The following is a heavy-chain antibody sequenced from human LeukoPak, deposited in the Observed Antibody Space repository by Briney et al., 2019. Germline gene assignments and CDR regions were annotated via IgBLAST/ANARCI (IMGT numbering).Heavy chain of an antibody. CDR3: ARGEQWLTNDAFDI. V-gene: IGHV1-3*01. Sequence: GASVKVSCKASGYTFTSYAMHWVRQAPGQRLEWMGWINAGNGNTKYSQKSQGRVTITRDTSASTAYMELSSLRSEDTAVYYCARGEQWLTNDAFDIWGQGTMVTVSS. D-gene: IGHD6-19*01. CDR2: INAGNGNT. CDR1: GYTFTSYA. J-gene: IGHJ3*02.